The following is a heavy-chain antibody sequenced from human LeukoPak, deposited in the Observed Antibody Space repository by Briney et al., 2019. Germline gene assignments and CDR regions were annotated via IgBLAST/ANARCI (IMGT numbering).Heavy chain of an antibody. Sequence: PSETLSLTCGVSGYSITSGYYWGWIRQPPGRGLEWIGSIYHSGSTYYNPSLRSRVTISVDTSKNQLSLKLSSVTAADTAVYYCAREVIISSGSDYWGQGTLVTVSS. J-gene: IGHJ4*02. CDR2: IYHSGST. D-gene: IGHD6-19*01. V-gene: IGHV4-38-2*02. CDR3: AREVIISSGSDY. CDR1: GYSITSGYY.